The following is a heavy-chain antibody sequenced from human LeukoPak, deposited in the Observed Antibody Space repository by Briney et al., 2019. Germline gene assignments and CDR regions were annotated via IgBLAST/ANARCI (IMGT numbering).Heavy chain of an antibody. D-gene: IGHD1-7*01. Sequence: PSETLSLTCAVYVGSFSGYYWSWIRQPPGKGLEWVGKIDHSGSTKYNPSLKSRVTMSVDTSKNQFSLKLSSVTAADTAVYYCARETSWQLLTGWGQGTLVTVSS. CDR2: IDHSGST. V-gene: IGHV4-34*01. J-gene: IGHJ4*02. CDR3: ARETSWQLLTG. CDR1: VGSFSGYY.